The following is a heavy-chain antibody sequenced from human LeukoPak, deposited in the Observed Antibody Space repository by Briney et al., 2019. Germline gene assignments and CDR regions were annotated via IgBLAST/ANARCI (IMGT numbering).Heavy chain of an antibody. J-gene: IGHJ4*02. Sequence: GGSLRLSCAASGFTFSSYGMHWVRQAPGKGLEWVAVISYDGSNKYYADSVKGRFTICRDNSKNTLYLQMNSLRAEDTAVYYCAKDGALGYWGQGTLVTVSS. CDR2: ISYDGSNK. CDR1: GFTFSSYG. CDR3: AKDGALGY. V-gene: IGHV3-30*18. D-gene: IGHD4/OR15-4a*01.